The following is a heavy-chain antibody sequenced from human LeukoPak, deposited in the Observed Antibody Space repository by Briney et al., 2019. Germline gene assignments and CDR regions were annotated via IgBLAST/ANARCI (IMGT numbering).Heavy chain of an antibody. V-gene: IGHV4-59*08. Sequence: SETLSLTCTVPGGSISSYYWSWIRQPPGKGLEWIGYIYYNGSTNYNPSLKSRVTISVDTSKNQFSLKLSSVTAADTAVYYCARRAVDTAMGGFDYWGQGTLVTVSS. D-gene: IGHD5-18*01. CDR3: ARRAVDTAMGGFDY. CDR2: IYYNGST. CDR1: GGSISSYY. J-gene: IGHJ4*02.